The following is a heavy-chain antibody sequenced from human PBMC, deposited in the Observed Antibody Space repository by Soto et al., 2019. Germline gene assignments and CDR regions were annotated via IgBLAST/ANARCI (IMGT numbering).Heavy chain of an antibody. CDR1: GFTCDDYS. CDR2: ISWNSGSI. D-gene: IGHD2-15*01. Sequence: SLRRCCAASGFTCDDYSMHWVRQAPGKGLEWVSGISWNSGSIGYADSVKGQFTTSRDNAKNSLYLQMNSLRAEDTALYDCAQDISPPSGRIEYWGQGTIVKVSS. CDR3: AQDISPPSGRIEY. J-gene: IGHJ4*02. V-gene: IGHV3-9*01.